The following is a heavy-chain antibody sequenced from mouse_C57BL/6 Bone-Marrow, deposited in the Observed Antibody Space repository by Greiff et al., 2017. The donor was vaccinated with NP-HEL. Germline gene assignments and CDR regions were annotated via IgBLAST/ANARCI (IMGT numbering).Heavy chain of an antibody. CDR1: GYTFTSYW. D-gene: IGHD2-4*01. V-gene: IGHV1-7*01. CDR2: INPRSGYT. Sequence: QVQLQQSGAELAKPGASVKLSCKASGYTFTSYWMHWVKQRPGQGLEWIGYINPRSGYTKYNQKFKDKATLTADKSYSTAYMQLSSLTYEDSAVYYCAREGFDYDCSFYWYFDVWGTGTTVTVSS. CDR3: AREGFDYDCSFYWYFDV. J-gene: IGHJ1*03.